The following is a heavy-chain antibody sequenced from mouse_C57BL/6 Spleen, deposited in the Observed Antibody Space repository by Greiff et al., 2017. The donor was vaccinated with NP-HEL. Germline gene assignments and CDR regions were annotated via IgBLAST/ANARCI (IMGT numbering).Heavy chain of an antibody. J-gene: IGHJ3*01. D-gene: IGHD4-1*01. CDR1: GFTFSDYG. CDR3: AREELGPFAY. V-gene: IGHV5-17*01. CDR2: ISSGSSTI. Sequence: VKLVESGGGLVKPGGSLKLSCAASGFTFSDYGMHWVRQAPEKGLEWVAYISSGSSTIYYADTVKGRFTISRDNAKNTLFLQMTSLRSEDTAMYYCAREELGPFAYWGQGTLVTVSA.